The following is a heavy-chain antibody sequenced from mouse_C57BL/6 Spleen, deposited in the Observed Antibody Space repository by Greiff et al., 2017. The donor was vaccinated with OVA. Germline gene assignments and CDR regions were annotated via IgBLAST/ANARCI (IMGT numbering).Heavy chain of an antibody. Sequence: VQLQESGAELARPGASVKLSCKASGYTFTSYGISWVKQRTGQGLEWIGEIYPRSGNTYYNEKFKGKATLTADKSSSTAYMELRSLTSEDSAVYFCASGSYYSNYHYYAMDYWGQGTSVTVSS. CDR3: ASGSYYSNYHYYAMDY. D-gene: IGHD2-5*01. CDR2: IYPRSGNT. CDR1: GYTFTSYG. J-gene: IGHJ4*01. V-gene: IGHV1-81*01.